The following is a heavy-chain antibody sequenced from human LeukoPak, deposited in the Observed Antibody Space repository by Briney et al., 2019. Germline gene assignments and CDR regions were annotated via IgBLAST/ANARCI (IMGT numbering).Heavy chain of an antibody. V-gene: IGHV3-7*01. J-gene: IGHJ4*02. CDR2: MDPSGSQK. Sequence: QPGGSLRLSCAASEFIFNMSWMNWVRQAPGKGLEWVANMDPSGSQKRYVDSVKGRFTISKDNPGTSIYLDMSGLRAEDTAIYYCAIWTSGNYWGQGTLVTVSS. CDR1: EFIFNMSW. CDR3: AIWTSGNY. D-gene: IGHD1-1*01.